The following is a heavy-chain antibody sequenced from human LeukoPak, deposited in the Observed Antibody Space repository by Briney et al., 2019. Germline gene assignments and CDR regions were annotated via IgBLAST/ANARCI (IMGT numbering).Heavy chain of an antibody. CDR2: IRYDGSNK. V-gene: IGHV3-30*02. CDR1: GFTFSSYG. CDR3: AKGNSYSSSPPDY. J-gene: IGHJ4*02. Sequence: GGSLRLSCAASGFTFSSYGMHWVRQAPGKGLEWVAFIRYDGSNKYYADSVKGRFTISRDNSKNTLYLQMNSLRAEDTAVYYCAKGNSYSSSPPDYWGQGTLVTVSS. D-gene: IGHD6-6*01.